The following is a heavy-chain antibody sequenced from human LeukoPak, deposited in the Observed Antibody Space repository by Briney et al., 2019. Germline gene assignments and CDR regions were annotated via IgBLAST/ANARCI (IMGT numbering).Heavy chain of an antibody. J-gene: IGHJ4*02. V-gene: IGHV4-59*01. CDR2: IYYSGST. Sequence: SETLSLTCTVSGGSISSYYWSWIRQPPGKGLEWIGYIYYSGSTNYNPSLKSRVTISLDTSKNQFSLKLSSVTAADTALYYCARDGYNSKYYFDYWGQGTLVTVSS. D-gene: IGHD5-24*01. CDR3: ARDGYNSKYYFDY. CDR1: GGSISSYY.